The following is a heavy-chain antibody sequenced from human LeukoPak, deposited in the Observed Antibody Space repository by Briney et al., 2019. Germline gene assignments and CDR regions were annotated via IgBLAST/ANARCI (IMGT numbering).Heavy chain of an antibody. CDR2: IYTSGST. J-gene: IGHJ4*02. V-gene: IGHV4-61*02. Sequence: PSQTLSLTCTVSGGSISSGSYYWSWIRQPAGKGLEWIGRIYTSGSTNYNPSLKSRVTISVDTSKNQFSLKLSSVTAADTAVYYCARGSYSSRWSPGYYFDYWGQGTLVTVSS. CDR3: ARGSYSSRWSPGYYFDY. D-gene: IGHD6-13*01. CDR1: GGSISSGSYY.